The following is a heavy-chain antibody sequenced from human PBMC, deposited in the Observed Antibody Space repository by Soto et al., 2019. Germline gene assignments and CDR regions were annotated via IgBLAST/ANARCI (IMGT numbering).Heavy chain of an antibody. J-gene: IGHJ5*02. CDR1: GYTFTNYG. Sequence: VQLVQSGAEEKKPGASVKVSCEASGYTFTNYGISWVRQAPGQGLEWMGWISAFNGNRIYAQNLQDRVTMTTDTSTSTAYMELRRLTTDDTAVYYCARDHPGMVGDAASWGQGPLVTVSS. CDR3: ARDHPGMVGDAAS. D-gene: IGHD2-15*01. CDR2: ISAFNGNR. V-gene: IGHV1-18*01.